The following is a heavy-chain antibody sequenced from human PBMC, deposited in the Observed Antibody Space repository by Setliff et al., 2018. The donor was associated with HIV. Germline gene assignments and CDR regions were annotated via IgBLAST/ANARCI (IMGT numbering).Heavy chain of an antibody. CDR3: ATVSHTNVAAHDAFDI. D-gene: IGHD6-19*01. CDR2: FDPEDGNT. Sequence: ASVKVSCKVSGYTLTELSRHWVRQAPGIGLEWMGGFDPEDGNTIYAQKFQGRVTMTADTSTDTAYMELSSLRSEDTAVYYCATVSHTNVAAHDAFDIWGQGTMVTVSS. CDR1: GYTLTELS. J-gene: IGHJ3*02. V-gene: IGHV1-24*01.